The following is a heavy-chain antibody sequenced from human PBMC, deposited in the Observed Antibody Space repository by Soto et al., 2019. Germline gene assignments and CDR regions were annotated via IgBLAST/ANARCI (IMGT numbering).Heavy chain of an antibody. J-gene: IGHJ4*02. CDR1: GYTFTSYA. D-gene: IGHD6-13*01. CDR2: INAGNGNT. V-gene: IGHV1-3*01. Sequence: ASVKVSCKASGYTFTSYAMHWVRQAPGQRLEWMGWINAGNGNTKYSQKFQGRVTITRDTSASTAYMELSSLRSEDTAVYYCARHRGVLAAAGTRFDYWGQGTLVTVSS. CDR3: ARHRGVLAAAGTRFDY.